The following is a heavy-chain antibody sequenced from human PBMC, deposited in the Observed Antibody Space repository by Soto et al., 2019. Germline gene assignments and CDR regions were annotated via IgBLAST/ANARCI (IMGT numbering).Heavy chain of an antibody. CDR1: GYTFTSYA. CDR2: INAGNGNT. V-gene: IGHV1-3*01. J-gene: IGHJ3*02. CDR3: ARDPEKLGNDAFDI. Sequence: ASVKVSCKASGYTFTSYAMHWVRQAPGQRLEWMGWINAGNGNTKYSQKFQGRVTITRDTSASTAYMELSSLRSEDTAVYYCARDPEKLGNDAFDIWGQGTMVTVSS. D-gene: IGHD7-27*01.